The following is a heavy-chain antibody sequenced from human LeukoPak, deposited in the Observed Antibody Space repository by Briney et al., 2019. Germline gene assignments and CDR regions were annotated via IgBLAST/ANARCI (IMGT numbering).Heavy chain of an antibody. D-gene: IGHD3-16*01. CDR1: GFTFSSAW. CDR3: ADLGSRD. J-gene: IGHJ4*02. CDR2: IKDDGSDK. Sequence: GGSLRLSCAASGFTFSSAWMTWVRQAPGKGLEWVATIKDDGSDKYYVDSVKGRFTISRDNAKKSLWLQMNSLRVENTAMYYCADLGSRDWGQGTLVTVSS. V-gene: IGHV3-7*01.